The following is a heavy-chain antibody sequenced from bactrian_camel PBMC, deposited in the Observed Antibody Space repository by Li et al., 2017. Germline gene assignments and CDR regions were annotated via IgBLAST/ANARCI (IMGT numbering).Heavy chain of an antibody. J-gene: IGHJ6*01. CDR2: ISGGST. D-gene: IGHD6*01. CDR1: GYPSDNYC. Sequence: HVQLVESGGGSVKAGGSLKLSCKGSGYPSDNYCLAWFRQAPGKGREGVASISGGSTSYADSMWDRFTISQDNARNTLSLQMNSLKPEDTGLYFCAAGGTWYCLSDFRARNFAYWGQGTQVTVS. CDR3: AAGGTWYCLSDFRARNFAY. V-gene: IGHV3S26*01.